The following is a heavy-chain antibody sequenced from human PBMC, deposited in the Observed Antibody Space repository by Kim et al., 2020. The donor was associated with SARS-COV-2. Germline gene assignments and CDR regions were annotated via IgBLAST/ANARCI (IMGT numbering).Heavy chain of an antibody. CDR1: GGSISSYY. CDR3: ARDLLGRFDP. Sequence: SETLSLTCTVSGGSISSYYWSWIRQPPGKGLEWIGYIYYSGSTNYNPSLTSRVTISVDTSKNQFSLKLSSVTAADTAVYYCARDLLGRFDPWGQGTLVTVSS. V-gene: IGHV4-59*01. CDR2: IYYSGST. J-gene: IGHJ5*02.